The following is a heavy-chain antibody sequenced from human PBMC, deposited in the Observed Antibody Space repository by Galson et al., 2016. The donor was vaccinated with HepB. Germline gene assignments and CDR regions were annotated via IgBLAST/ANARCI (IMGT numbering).Heavy chain of an antibody. V-gene: IGHV4-39*02. Sequence: ETLSLTCAVSGGFISNNNHYWGWIRQPPGKGLEWMGSIYYSGRTYYNSSLKSRVSLSVDMSKNHFSLRLSSVTASDTAVYYCARLDVNIIIGGFDYWGQGILVAVSS. J-gene: IGHJ4*02. D-gene: IGHD3-16*02. CDR1: GGFISNNNHY. CDR2: IYYSGRT. CDR3: ARLDVNIIIGGFDY.